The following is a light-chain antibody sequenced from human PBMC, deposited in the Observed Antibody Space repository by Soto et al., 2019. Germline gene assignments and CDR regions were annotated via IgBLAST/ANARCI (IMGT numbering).Light chain of an antibody. Sequence: ENGLKQSPGTLALTPGERATLSCRASQSVSNLAWYQQKPGQAPRLLIYDASNRATGIPARFSGSGSGTDFTLTISSLEPEDFAVYYCQQRSNWSLTWPFGQGTKVDIK. J-gene: IGKJ1*01. CDR1: QSVSN. CDR3: QQRSNWSLTWP. V-gene: IGKV3-11*01. CDR2: DAS.